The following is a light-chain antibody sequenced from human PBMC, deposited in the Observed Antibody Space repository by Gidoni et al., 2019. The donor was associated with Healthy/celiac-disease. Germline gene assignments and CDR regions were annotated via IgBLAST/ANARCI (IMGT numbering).Light chain of an antibody. J-gene: IGKJ2*01. CDR2: DAS. V-gene: IGKV1-33*01. CDR1: QDIKKY. Sequence: DIQMTQSPSSLSASVGDRVTITCQASQDIKKYLNWYQQKLGKAPKLLISDASNLEMGVPSRFSGSGSGTDFTFTISRLQPEDIATYYCQNYNGRPYTFGQGTKVEIK. CDR3: QNYNGRPYT.